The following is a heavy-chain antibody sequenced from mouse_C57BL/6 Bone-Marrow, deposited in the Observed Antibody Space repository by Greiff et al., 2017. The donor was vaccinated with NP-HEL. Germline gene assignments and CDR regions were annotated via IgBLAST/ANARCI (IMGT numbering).Heavy chain of an antibody. CDR1: GYTFTSYW. D-gene: IGHD2-4*01. Sequence: VKLQQPGAELVKPGASVKLSCKASGYTFTSYWMHWVKQRPGQGLEWIGMIHPNSGSTNYNEKFKSKATLTVDKSSSTAYMQLSRLSSEDSAVYYCARSGIYYDYPSYFDYWGQGTTLTVSS. V-gene: IGHV1-64*01. CDR2: IHPNSGST. CDR3: ARSGIYYDYPSYFDY. J-gene: IGHJ2*01.